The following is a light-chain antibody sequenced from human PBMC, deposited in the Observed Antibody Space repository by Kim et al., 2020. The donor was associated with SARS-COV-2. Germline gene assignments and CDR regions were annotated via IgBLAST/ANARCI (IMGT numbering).Light chain of an antibody. CDR3: QHYGGSPPKYT. V-gene: IGKV3-20*01. CDR1: QSVSSSF. CDR2: GAS. J-gene: IGKJ2*01. Sequence: ELVLTQSPGTLSLSSGERATLSCRASQSVSSSFLAWYQQKPGQAPRLLIYGASSRATGTPDRFSGSGSGTDFTLTISRLEPEDFAVYYCQHYGGSPPKYTFGQGTKLEIK.